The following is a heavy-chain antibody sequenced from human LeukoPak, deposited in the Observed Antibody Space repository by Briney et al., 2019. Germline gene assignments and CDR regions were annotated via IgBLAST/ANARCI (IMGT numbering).Heavy chain of an antibody. CDR1: GGTFSSYA. J-gene: IGHJ6*03. D-gene: IGHD3-3*01. CDR2: IIPIFGTA. V-gene: IGHV1-69*05. Sequence: SVKVSCKASGGTFSSYAISWVRQAPGRGLEWMGGIIPIFGTANYAQKFQGRVTITTDESTSTAYMELSSLRSEDTAVYYCARSGDYDFWSGYHYYYMDVWGKGTTVTVSS. CDR3: ARSGDYDFWSGYHYYYMDV.